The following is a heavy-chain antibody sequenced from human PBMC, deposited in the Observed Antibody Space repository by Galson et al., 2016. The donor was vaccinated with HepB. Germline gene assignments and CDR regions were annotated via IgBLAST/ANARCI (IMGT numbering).Heavy chain of an antibody. D-gene: IGHD5-18*01. J-gene: IGHJ6*03. V-gene: IGHV1-46*01. CDR2: INPSGGST. CDR1: VHTFTNYY. CDR3: ATVRLDTYESLGYMDV. Sequence: SVKVSCKASVHTFTNYYMHWVRQAPGQGLEWMGIINPSGGSTNYAQKFQGRVTMTRDTSTSTVYMELSSLRYDDTAVYYCATVRLDTYESLGYMDVWGKGSTVSVSS.